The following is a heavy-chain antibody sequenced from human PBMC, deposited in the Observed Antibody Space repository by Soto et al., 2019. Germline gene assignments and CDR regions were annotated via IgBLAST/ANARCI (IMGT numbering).Heavy chain of an antibody. D-gene: IGHD3-16*01. CDR1: GGTFSTSA. CDR3: ARDKDRLQLCGNYYYILDV. V-gene: IGHV1-69*12. J-gene: IGHJ6*02. CDR2: IMPVFPTP. Sequence: VQLEQSGPEVKKPGSSVKVSCKASGGTFSTSALSWVRQAPGQGLEWMGGIMPVFPTPDYAQKFQGRVTITADESTITAYIELGGLTSEDTAVYYWARDKDRLQLCGNYYYILDVWGQGTAVTVSS.